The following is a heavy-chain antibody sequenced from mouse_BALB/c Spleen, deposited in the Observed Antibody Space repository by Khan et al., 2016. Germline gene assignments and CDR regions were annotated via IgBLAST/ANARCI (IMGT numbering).Heavy chain of an antibody. J-gene: IGHJ3*01. Sequence: EVELVESGGGLVQPGGSLKLSCAASGFTFSSYTMSWVRQTPAKRLEWVTNISNGGGSTYYPDTVKGRFTISRDNAKNTLYLQMSSLKSEDTAMYYCARHSGFPWFAYWGQGTLVTVSA. CDR2: ISNGGGST. CDR3: ARHSGFPWFAY. CDR1: GFTFSSYT. D-gene: IGHD3-2*02. V-gene: IGHV5-12-2*01.